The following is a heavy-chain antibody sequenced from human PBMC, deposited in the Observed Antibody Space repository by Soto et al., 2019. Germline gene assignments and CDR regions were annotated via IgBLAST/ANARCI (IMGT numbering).Heavy chain of an antibody. CDR2: ISSDVINK. CDR3: ARDLRLLRNFDWSYEYFHH. D-gene: IGHD3-9*01. CDR1: GFSFSSYA. Sequence: GGSLRLSCAASGFSFSSYAMHWVRQAPGKGLEWVAIISSDVINKFYADSVQGRFTISRDNSQDTLYLQMNSLRAEDAAVYYCARDLRLLRNFDWSYEYFHHWGQGTLVTVSS. V-gene: IGHV3-30-3*01. J-gene: IGHJ1*01.